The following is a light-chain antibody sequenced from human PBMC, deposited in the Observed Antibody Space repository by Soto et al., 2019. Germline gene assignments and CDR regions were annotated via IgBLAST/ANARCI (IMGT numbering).Light chain of an antibody. Sequence: GDRVTITCRASQSISSWLAWYQQKPGKAPKLLIYDPSSLESGVPSRFSGSGSGTEFTLTISSLQPDDFATYYCQQYNSYSWTFGQGTKVEIK. J-gene: IGKJ1*01. CDR2: DPS. V-gene: IGKV1-5*01. CDR1: QSISSW. CDR3: QQYNSYSWT.